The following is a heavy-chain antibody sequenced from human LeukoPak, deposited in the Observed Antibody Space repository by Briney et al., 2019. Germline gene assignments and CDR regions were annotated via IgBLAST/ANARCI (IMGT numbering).Heavy chain of an antibody. V-gene: IGHV3-66*01. CDR1: GFTFNNYA. CDR2: IYTGGST. CDR3: ARGWSGPLPDV. D-gene: IGHD3-3*01. J-gene: IGHJ6*02. Sequence: GGSLRLSCAASGFTFNNYAMNWVRQAPGKGLEWVSVIYTGGSTYYADSVKGRFTISRDNSKNTLYLHMNSLRVEDTAVYYCARGWSGPLPDVWGQGTTVTVSS.